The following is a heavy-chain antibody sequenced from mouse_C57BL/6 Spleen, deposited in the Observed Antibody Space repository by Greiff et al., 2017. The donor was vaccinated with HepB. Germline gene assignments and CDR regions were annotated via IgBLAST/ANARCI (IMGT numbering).Heavy chain of an antibody. V-gene: IGHV1-53*01. CDR1: GYTFPSYW. Sequence: VQLQQPGTELVKPGASVKLSCKASGYTFPSYWMHWVMQRPGQGLEWIGNINPSNGGTNYNEKFKSKATLTVDKSSSTAYMQLSSLTSEDSAVYYCARSCEYSYYSHCWGQGPTLTDSS. CDR2: INPSNGGT. D-gene: IGHD5-2*01. CDR3: ARSCEYSYYSHC. J-gene: IGHJ2*01.